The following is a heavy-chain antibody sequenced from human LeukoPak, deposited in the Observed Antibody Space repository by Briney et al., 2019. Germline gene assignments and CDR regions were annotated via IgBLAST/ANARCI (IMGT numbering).Heavy chain of an antibody. CDR1: GFTFSIYG. J-gene: IGHJ4*02. Sequence: GTSLRLSCAASGFTFSIYGMHWVRQAPGKGLEWVAVTWEDGTNIRYADSVKGRFTISRDNSKNTLYLQMNRLRAEDTAVYYCARVGYNSGWYEYWGQGTLVTVAS. V-gene: IGHV3-33*01. CDR3: ARVGYNSGWYEY. D-gene: IGHD6-19*01. CDR2: TWEDGTNI.